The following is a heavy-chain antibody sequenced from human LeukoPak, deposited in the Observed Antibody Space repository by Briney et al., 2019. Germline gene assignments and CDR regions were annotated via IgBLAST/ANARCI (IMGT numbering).Heavy chain of an antibody. CDR3: ARETHYYDSGGYYSLHYFDY. J-gene: IGHJ4*02. V-gene: IGHV3-66*01. CDR2: IYSGGGST. D-gene: IGHD3-22*01. CDR1: GFTVSSNY. Sequence: GGSLRLSCAASGFTVSSNYMSWVHQAPGKGLEWVSVIYSGGGSTFYADSVKSRFTISRDTSRNTLYLRMNSLRAEDTAVYYFARETHYYDSGGYYSLHYFDYWGQGTLVTVPS.